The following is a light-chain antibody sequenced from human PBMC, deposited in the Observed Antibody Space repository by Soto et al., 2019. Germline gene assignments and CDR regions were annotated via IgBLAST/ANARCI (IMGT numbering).Light chain of an antibody. V-gene: IGKV3-11*01. CDR1: QNINRY. Sequence: EIVLTQSPVTLSLSPGEGATLSCRASQNINRYLAWYQQKPGQSPRLLIYDASNRATGTPARFSGSGSGTDFTLAISSLEPEDFAVYYCQRRDNWPLSFGQGTRLEI. J-gene: IGKJ5*01. CDR2: DAS. CDR3: QRRDNWPLS.